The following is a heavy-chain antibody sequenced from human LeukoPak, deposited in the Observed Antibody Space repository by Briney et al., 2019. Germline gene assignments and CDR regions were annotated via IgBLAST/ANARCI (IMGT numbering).Heavy chain of an antibody. CDR3: ATYSSLNRREFQY. CDR2: IKTDGSEK. CDR1: GFTFSNYW. D-gene: IGHD3-22*01. J-gene: IGHJ1*01. V-gene: IGHV3-7*01. Sequence: RAGGSLRLSCEGSGFTFSNYWMGWVRQAPGKGLQWVANIKTDGSEKYYVDCVKGRFTISRDNAKNSLYLQMNSLRAEDTAVYYCATYSSLNRREFQYWGQGTLLTVSS.